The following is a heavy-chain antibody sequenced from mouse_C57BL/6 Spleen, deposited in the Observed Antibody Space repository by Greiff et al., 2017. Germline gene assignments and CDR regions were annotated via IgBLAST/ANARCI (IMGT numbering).Heavy chain of an antibody. V-gene: IGHV2-9-1*01. CDR1: GFSLTSYA. CDR3: ARWDYYY. D-gene: IGHD1-1*01. Sequence: VQLQQSGPGLVAPSQSLSITCTVSGFSLTSYAISWVRQPPGKGLEWLGLIWTGGGTNYNSDLKSRLSISKDNSKSQVFLKMNSLQTDDTARYYCARWDYYYWGQGTTLTVSS. J-gene: IGHJ2*01. CDR2: IWTGGGT.